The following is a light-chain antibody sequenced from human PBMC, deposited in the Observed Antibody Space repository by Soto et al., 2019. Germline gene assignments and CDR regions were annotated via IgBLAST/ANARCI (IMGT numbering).Light chain of an antibody. CDR3: QQYGRSPFT. V-gene: IGKV3-20*01. Sequence: EIVLTQSPGTLSLSPGERATLSCRASQGVTSSYLAWYQQKPGQTPRLLIYDASNRATDIPDRFSGSGSGTDFTLTISRLEPADFAVYYCQQYGRSPFTFGPGTKVDIK. CDR2: DAS. CDR1: QGVTSSY. J-gene: IGKJ3*01.